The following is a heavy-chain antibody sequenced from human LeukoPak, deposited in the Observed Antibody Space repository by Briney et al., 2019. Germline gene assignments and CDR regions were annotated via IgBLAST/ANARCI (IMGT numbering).Heavy chain of an antibody. CDR2: INHSGST. CDR3: ARFSQYFDTSSHYLDY. V-gene: IGHV4-34*01. D-gene: IGHD3-22*01. CDR1: GGSFSGYY. J-gene: IGHJ4*02. Sequence: KPSETLSLTCAVYGGSFSGYYWSWIRQPPGKGLEWIGEINHSGSTNYNPSLKTRVTISVDTSKNQFSLRLNSVSAADTAVYYCARFSQYFDTSSHYLDYWGQGILVTVSS.